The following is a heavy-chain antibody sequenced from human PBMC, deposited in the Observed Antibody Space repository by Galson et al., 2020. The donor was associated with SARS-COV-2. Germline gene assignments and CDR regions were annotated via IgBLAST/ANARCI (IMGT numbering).Heavy chain of an antibody. D-gene: IGHD3-9*01. Sequence: ASVKVSCKASGYTFTGYYMHWVRQAPGQGLEWMGWINPNSGGTNYAQKFQGRVTMTRDTSISTAYMELSRLRSDDTAGYYCARQSYLYDILTGYGVEGYYYGMDVWGQGTTVTVAS. CDR2: INPNSGGT. CDR3: ARQSYLYDILTGYGVEGYYYGMDV. J-gene: IGHJ6*02. CDR1: GYTFTGYY. V-gene: IGHV1-2*02.